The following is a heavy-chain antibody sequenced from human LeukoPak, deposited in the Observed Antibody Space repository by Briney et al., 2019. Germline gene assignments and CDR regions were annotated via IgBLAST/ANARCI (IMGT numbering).Heavy chain of an antibody. CDR2: ISYDGSNK. Sequence: GGSLRLSCAASGFTFSSYAMPWVRQAPGKGLEWVAVISYDGSNKYYADSVKGRFTISRDNSKNTLYLQMNSLRAEDTAVYYCARDLARVYWGQGTLVTVSS. J-gene: IGHJ4*02. V-gene: IGHV3-30-3*01. CDR3: ARDLARVY. CDR1: GFTFSSYA.